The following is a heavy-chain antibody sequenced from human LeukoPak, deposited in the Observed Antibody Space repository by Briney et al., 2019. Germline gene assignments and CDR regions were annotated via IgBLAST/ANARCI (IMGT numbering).Heavy chain of an antibody. D-gene: IGHD2-2*01. J-gene: IGHJ4*02. CDR2: IYTSGST. CDR1: GGSISSGSYY. V-gene: IGHV4-61*02. Sequence: SETLPLTCTVSGGSISSGSYYWSWIRQPAGKGLEWIGRIYTSGSTNYNPSLKSRVTISVDTSKNQFSLKLSSVTAADTAVYYCARTLVVPAAADDYWGQGTLVTVSS. CDR3: ARTLVVPAAADDY.